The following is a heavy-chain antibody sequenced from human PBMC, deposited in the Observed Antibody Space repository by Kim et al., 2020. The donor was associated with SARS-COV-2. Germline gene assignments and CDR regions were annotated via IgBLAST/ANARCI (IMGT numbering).Heavy chain of an antibody. J-gene: IGHJ6*02. CDR1: GFTFSNAW. D-gene: IGHD2-21*02. Sequence: GGSLRLSCVASGFTFSNAWMNWVRQAPGKGLEWVGRIKSKTDGGTTDYAAPVKGRFTISRDDSKNTLYLQMNSLKTEDTAVYYCTTDVAWGDEGGYYYYGVDVWGQGTTVTVSS. CDR2: IKSKTDGGTT. V-gene: IGHV3-15*01. CDR3: TTDVAWGDEGGYYYYGVDV.